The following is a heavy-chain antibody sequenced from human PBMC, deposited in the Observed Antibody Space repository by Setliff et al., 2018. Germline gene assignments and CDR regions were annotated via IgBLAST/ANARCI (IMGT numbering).Heavy chain of an antibody. V-gene: IGHV1-69*05. CDR1: GDTFSSYA. Sequence: ASVKVSCKASGDTFSSYAINWVRQAPGQGLEWMGGIIPIFGTANYAQKFQGGLTITTVGSTSTAYMELSSLRSEDTAVYYCARGPPDFVVVPAAAKFDYWGPGTLVTVSS. D-gene: IGHD2-2*01. CDR2: IIPIFGTA. J-gene: IGHJ4*02. CDR3: ARGPPDFVVVPAAAKFDY.